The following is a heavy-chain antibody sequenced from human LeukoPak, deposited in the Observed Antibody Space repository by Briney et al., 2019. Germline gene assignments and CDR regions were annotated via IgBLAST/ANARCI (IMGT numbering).Heavy chain of an antibody. J-gene: IGHJ4*02. Sequence: GGFLRLSCAASGFTFSNAWMSWVRQAPGKGLEWVGRIKSKTDGGTTDYAAPVKGRFTISRDDSKNTLYLQMNSLKTEDTAVYYCTTHDFWSGYYNFDYWGQGTLVTVSS. CDR2: IKSKTDGGTT. V-gene: IGHV3-15*01. CDR1: GFTFSNAW. CDR3: TTHDFWSGYYNFDY. D-gene: IGHD3-3*01.